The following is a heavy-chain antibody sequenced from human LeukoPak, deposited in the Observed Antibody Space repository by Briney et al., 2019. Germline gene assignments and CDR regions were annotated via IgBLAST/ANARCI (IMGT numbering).Heavy chain of an antibody. Sequence: GGSLRLSCAASRLTLSGYSMHWVRQAPGKGLEWVSSISSSSSHIYYEDSVKGRFTISRDNAKNSLYLQMNSLRAEDTAVYYCARGPSGSAFYYYYYMDVWGKGTTVTVSS. V-gene: IGHV3-21*01. J-gene: IGHJ6*03. CDR1: RLTLSGYS. CDR2: ISSSSSHI. CDR3: ARGPSGSAFYYYYYMDV. D-gene: IGHD3-10*01.